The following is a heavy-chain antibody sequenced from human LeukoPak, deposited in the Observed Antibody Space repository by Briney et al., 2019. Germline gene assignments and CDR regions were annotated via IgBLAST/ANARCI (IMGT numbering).Heavy chain of an antibody. J-gene: IGHJ4*02. Sequence: PSETLSLTCTVFGDSVTGYFLNWVRQPPGEGLEWIGHIYKIGTTNYNPSLKSRLTISADTSKNQFSLQLRSVTAADTAVYYCVIGVGWQPDYWGQGALVTVSS. CDR2: IYKIGTT. V-gene: IGHV4-59*02. CDR1: GDSVTGYF. D-gene: IGHD2-15*01. CDR3: VIGVGWQPDY.